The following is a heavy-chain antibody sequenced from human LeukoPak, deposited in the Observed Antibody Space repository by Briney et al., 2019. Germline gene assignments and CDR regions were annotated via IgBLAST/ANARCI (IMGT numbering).Heavy chain of an antibody. D-gene: IGHD1-26*01. V-gene: IGHV1-18*01. Sequence: GASVKLSCKASGYTFTSYGISWVRQAPGQGLEWIGWISAYNGNTNYAQKLQGRVTMTTDTSTSTAYMELRSLRSDDTAVYYCARDSGSLTAGYYYYGMDVWGQGTTVTVSS. CDR3: ARDSGSLTAGYYYYGMDV. CDR2: ISAYNGNT. CDR1: GYTFTSYG. J-gene: IGHJ6*02.